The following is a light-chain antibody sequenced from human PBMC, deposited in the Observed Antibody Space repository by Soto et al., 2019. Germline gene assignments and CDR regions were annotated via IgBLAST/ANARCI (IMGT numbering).Light chain of an antibody. CDR3: QHYGSSLPET. Sequence: EIVLTQSPGTLSLSPGERATLSCRASQNIYNNYLAWYQQKPGQAPRLLLYDASSRATGIPDRFSGSESGTDFPLTVSRLEPEEFAVYYCQHYGSSLPETFGQGTKVEVK. J-gene: IGKJ1*01. CDR1: QNIYNNY. CDR2: DAS. V-gene: IGKV3-20*01.